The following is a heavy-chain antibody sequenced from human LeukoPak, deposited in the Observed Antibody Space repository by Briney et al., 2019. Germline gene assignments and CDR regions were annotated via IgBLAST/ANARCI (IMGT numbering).Heavy chain of an antibody. D-gene: IGHD3-9*01. CDR1: GGSFSGYY. J-gene: IGHJ4*02. CDR3: ERLPTRGRYFVAKSPLDY. V-gene: IGHV4-34*01. CDR2: INHSGST. Sequence: SETLSLTCAVYGGSFSGYYWSWIRQPPGKGLEWIGEINHSGSTNYNPSLKSRVTISVDTSKNQFSLKLSSVTAADTAVYYCERLPTRGRYFVAKSPLDYWGQGTLVTVSS.